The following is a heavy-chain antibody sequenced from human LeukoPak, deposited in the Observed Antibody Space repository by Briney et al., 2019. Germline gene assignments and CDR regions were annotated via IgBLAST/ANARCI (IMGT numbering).Heavy chain of an antibody. CDR3: AREGWELLNSRNYSDY. V-gene: IGHV1-46*01. CDR1: GHTFTSYY. CDR2: INPSGGST. J-gene: IGHJ4*02. Sequence: ASVKVSCKPSGHTFTSYYIHWVRQAPGQGLEWMGIINPSGGSTSYAQKFQGRVTMTRDTSTSTVYMELSSLRSDDTGVYSCAREGWELLNSRNYSDYWGQGSLVTVSS. D-gene: IGHD1-26*01.